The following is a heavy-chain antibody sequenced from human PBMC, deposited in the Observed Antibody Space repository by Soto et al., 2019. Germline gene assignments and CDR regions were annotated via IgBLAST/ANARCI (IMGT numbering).Heavy chain of an antibody. CDR2: INESGGST. Sequence: EVQLLESGGGLVQPGGSLRLSCAASGFTFSSYSMSWVRQAPGKGLEWVSSINESGGSTYYPDSVKGRFTISRDNSKNTLYLQMNSLRAEDTAMYYCAQGCSGIEWFDPWGQGTLVTVSS. CDR3: AQGCSGIEWFDP. J-gene: IGHJ5*02. D-gene: IGHD2-15*01. CDR1: GFTFSSYS. V-gene: IGHV3-23*01.